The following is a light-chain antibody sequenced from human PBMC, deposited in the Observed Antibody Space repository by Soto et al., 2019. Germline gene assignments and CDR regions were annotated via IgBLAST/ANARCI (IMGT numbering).Light chain of an antibody. CDR1: SSDVGAYDY. CDR3: CSYAGTYKV. J-gene: IGLJ1*01. Sequence: QSALTQPRSVSGSPGQSVAISCTGTSSDVGAYDYVSWYQQHPGKAPKLMIYDVSKRPSGVPDRFSGSKSGNTASLTISGLQAEDESDYYCCSYAGTYKVFGTGTKVTLL. V-gene: IGLV2-11*01. CDR2: DVS.